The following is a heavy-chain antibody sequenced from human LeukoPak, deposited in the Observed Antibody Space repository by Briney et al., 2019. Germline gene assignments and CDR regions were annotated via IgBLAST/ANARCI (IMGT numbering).Heavy chain of an antibody. CDR1: GFTVSSNY. V-gene: IGHV3-53*01. D-gene: IGHD3-10*01. CDR3: ARDFILVTMVRGASLTPLFDY. CDR2: IYSGGST. J-gene: IGHJ4*02. Sequence: GGSLRLSCAASGFTVSSNYMSWVRQAPGKGLEWVSVIYSGGSTYYADSVKGRFTISRDNSKNTLYLQMNSLRAEDTAVYYCARDFILVTMVRGASLTPLFDYWGQGTLVTVSS.